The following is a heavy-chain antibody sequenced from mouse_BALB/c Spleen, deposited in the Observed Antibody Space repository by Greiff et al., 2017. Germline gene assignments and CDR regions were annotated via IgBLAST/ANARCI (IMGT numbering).Heavy chain of an antibody. V-gene: IGHV1S81*02. D-gene: IGHD3-3*01. Sequence: QVQLQQSGAELVKPGASVKLSCKASGYTFTSYWMHWVKQRPGQGLEWIGEINPSNGRTNYNEKFKSKATLTVDKSSSTAYMQLSSLTSEDSAVYYCARRGQAMDYWGQGTSVTVSS. CDR3: ARRGQAMDY. J-gene: IGHJ4*01. CDR2: INPSNGRT. CDR1: GYTFTSYW.